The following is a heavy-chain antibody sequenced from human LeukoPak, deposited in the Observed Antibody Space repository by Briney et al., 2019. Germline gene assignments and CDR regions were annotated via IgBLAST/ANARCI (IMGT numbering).Heavy chain of an antibody. J-gene: IGHJ4*02. CDR3: ARRLGGGWWAGDLYYFDY. CDR2: IYYSGST. Sequence: SETLSLTCTVSGGSISSSSYYWGWIRQPPGKGLEWIGSIYYSGSTYYNPSLKSRVTISVDTSKNQFSLKLSSVTAADTAVYYCARRLGGGWWAGDLYYFDYWGQGTLVTVSS. V-gene: IGHV4-39*01. D-gene: IGHD6-19*01. CDR1: GGSISSSSYY.